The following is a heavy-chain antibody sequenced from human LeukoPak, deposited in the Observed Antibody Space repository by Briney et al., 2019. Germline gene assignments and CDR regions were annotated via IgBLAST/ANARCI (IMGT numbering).Heavy chain of an antibody. V-gene: IGHV4-34*01. Sequence: SETMSLTCAVYGGSFSVYYCTWIRQTPEKGLEWIGEMNPSGSTNYNPSLKSRVTISVDTSKNQFSLELSSVTAADTAVYYCARGRQDVTMIVVVMTAVSYYLDVWGKGTTVTVS. CDR2: MNPSGST. J-gene: IGHJ6*03. D-gene: IGHD3-22*01. CDR1: GGSFSVYY. CDR3: ARGRQDVTMIVVVMTAVSYYLDV.